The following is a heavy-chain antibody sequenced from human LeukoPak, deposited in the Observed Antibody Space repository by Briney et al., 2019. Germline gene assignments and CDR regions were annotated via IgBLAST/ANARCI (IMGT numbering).Heavy chain of an antibody. V-gene: IGHV3-7*01. J-gene: IGHJ4*02. D-gene: IGHD2/OR15-2a*01. CDR1: GFSLSGYW. CDR2: IGKDGSWI. Sequence: PGGSLRPSCTASGFSLSGYWMSWVRQAPGQGLEWVANIGKDGSWIHYADSVKGRFTISRDNAKNSLSLQMNSLRADDTAIYYCARDLDFYATDYWGQGTLVTVSS. CDR3: ARDLDFYATDY.